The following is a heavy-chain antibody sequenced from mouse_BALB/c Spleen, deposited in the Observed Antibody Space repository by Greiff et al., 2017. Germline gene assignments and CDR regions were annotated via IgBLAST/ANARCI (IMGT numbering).Heavy chain of an antibody. D-gene: IGHD2-1*01. Sequence: EVHLVESGGGLVKPGGSLKLSCAASGFTFSSYTMSWVRQTPEKRLEWVATISSGGGNTYYPDSVKGRFTISRDNAKNNLYLQMSSLRSEDTALYYGARSPIYYGNYGFAYWGQGTLVTVSA. J-gene: IGHJ3*01. V-gene: IGHV5-9*03. CDR2: ISSGGGNT. CDR3: ARSPIYYGNYGFAY. CDR1: GFTFSSYT.